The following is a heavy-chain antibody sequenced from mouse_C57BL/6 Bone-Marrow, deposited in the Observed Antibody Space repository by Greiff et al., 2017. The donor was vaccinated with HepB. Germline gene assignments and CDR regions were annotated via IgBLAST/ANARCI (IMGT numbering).Heavy chain of an antibody. J-gene: IGHJ2*01. CDR1: GFTFSSYA. CDR3: ARDSFITTVVEPLFDY. Sequence: EVQLVESGGGLVKPGGSLKLSCAASGFTFSSYAMSWVRQTPEKRLEWVATISDGGSYTYYPDNVKGRFTISRDNAKNNLYLQMSHLKSEDTAMYYCARDSFITTVVEPLFDYWGQGTTLTVSS. CDR2: ISDGGSYT. V-gene: IGHV5-4*01. D-gene: IGHD1-1*01.